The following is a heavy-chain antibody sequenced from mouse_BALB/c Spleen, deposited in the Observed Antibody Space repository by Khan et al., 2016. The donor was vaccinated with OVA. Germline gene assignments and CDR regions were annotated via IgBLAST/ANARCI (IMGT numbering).Heavy chain of an antibody. D-gene: IGHD2-14*01. V-gene: IGHV9-4*02. Sequence: QIQLVQSGPELKKPGETVRISCKASGYTFTTAGMQWVQKMPGKGLKWIGWINTHSGVPKYAEDFKGRFAFSLETSASTVYLQITNLKNEDTATXFCARGGAAYYRNDGGAMDYWGQGTSVTFSS. J-gene: IGHJ4*01. CDR2: INTHSGVP. CDR3: ARGGAAYYRNDGGAMDY. CDR1: GYTFTTAG.